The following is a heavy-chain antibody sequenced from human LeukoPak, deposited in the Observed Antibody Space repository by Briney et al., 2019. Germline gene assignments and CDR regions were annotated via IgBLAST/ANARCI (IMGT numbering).Heavy chain of an antibody. J-gene: IGHJ5*02. V-gene: IGHV1-46*01. Sequence: ASVKVSCKASGYTFTSYYMHWVRQAPGQGLEWMGIINPSGGSTSYAQKFQGRVTMTRDTSTSTAYMELSSLRSEDTAVYYCASTYSGSYEGFDPWGQGTLVTVSS. CDR2: INPSGGST. CDR1: GYTFTSYY. CDR3: ASTYSGSYEGFDP. D-gene: IGHD1-26*01.